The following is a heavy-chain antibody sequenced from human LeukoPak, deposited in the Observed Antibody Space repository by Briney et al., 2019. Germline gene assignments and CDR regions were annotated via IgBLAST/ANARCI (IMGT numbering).Heavy chain of an antibody. CDR3: ARSMGTPTDY. D-gene: IGHD1-14*01. CDR1: GGSISSYY. V-gene: IGHV4-59*12. CDR2: IYYSGST. J-gene: IGHJ4*02. Sequence: SETLSPTCTVSGGSISSYYWSWVRQPPGKGLEWIGYIYYSGSTNYNPSLKSRVTMSVDTSKNQFSLKLSSVTAADTAVYYCARSMGTPTDYWGQGTLVTVSS.